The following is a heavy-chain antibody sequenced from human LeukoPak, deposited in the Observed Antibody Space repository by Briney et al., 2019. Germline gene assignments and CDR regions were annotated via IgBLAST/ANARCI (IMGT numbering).Heavy chain of an antibody. J-gene: IGHJ4*02. CDR3: AKDRYCSSTSCNDLFDY. CDR1: GFTFSNYA. D-gene: IGHD2-2*01. Sequence: GGSLRLSCAASGFTFSNYAMHWVRQAPGKGLEWVALISYDGSNKYYADSVKGRFTISRDNSKNTLYLQMNSLRAEDTAVYYCAKDRYCSSTSCNDLFDYWGQGTLVTVSS. V-gene: IGHV3-30-3*01. CDR2: ISYDGSNK.